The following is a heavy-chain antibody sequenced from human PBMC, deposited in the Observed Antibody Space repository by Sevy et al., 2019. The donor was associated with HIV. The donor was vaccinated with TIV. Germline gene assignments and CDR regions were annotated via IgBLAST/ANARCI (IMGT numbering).Heavy chain of an antibody. J-gene: IGHJ3*02. CDR3: SAEDMTTFGGLLRVFDI. CDR2: IVIGSGVT. CDR1: GFTFSSSA. V-gene: IGHV1-58*01. D-gene: IGHD3-16*01. Sequence: ASVKVSCKASGFTFSSSAVQWVRQARGQRLEWIGWIVIGSGVTDDAQKFQERVTITRDMSTSTVYMDLSSLRSEDTAVYYCSAEDMTTFGGLLRVFDIWGQGTMVTVSS.